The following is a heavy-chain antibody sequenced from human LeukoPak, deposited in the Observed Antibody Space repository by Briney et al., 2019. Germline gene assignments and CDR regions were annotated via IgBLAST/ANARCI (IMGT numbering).Heavy chain of an antibody. CDR1: GFTFSSYG. CDR3: AKSSGAGQFDY. D-gene: IGHD3-10*01. J-gene: IGHJ4*02. Sequence: GRSLRLSCAASGFTFSSYGMHWVRQAPGKGLEWVAVFSFDGIDKYYSNSVKGRFTISRDNSKNTLYLQMNSLRPEDTAVYYCAKSSGAGQFDYWGQGTLVTVSS. V-gene: IGHV3-30*18. CDR2: FSFDGIDK.